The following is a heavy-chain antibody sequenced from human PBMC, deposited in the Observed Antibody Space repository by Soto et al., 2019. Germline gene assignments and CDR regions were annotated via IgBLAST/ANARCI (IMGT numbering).Heavy chain of an antibody. Sequence: GGSLRLSCVVSGFTFSNFAMSWVRQAPGKGLEWVSTLTGSSGVTYYADSVKGRFTISRDNSKNTLYLQMNSLRAEDTAVYYCAKEIAAAAEFNWFDPWGQGTLVTVSS. CDR2: LTGSSGVT. J-gene: IGHJ5*02. D-gene: IGHD6-13*01. CDR3: AKEIAAAAEFNWFDP. CDR1: GFTFSNFA. V-gene: IGHV3-23*01.